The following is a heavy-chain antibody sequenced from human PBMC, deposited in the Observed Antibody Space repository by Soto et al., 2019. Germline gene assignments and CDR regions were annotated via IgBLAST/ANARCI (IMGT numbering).Heavy chain of an antibody. CDR2: INPNSGGT. V-gene: IGHV1-2*02. CDR3: AREPAAAKPEGVDF. CDR1: GYTFSDYY. Sequence: ASVKVSCKASGYTFSDYYIHWVRQAPGHGLEWMGWINPNSGGTKYAPKFQGGVTMTRDTSITTAYMELSRLRSGDTAVYYCAREPAAAKPEGVDFWGQGTLVTVSS. J-gene: IGHJ4*02. D-gene: IGHD2-2*01.